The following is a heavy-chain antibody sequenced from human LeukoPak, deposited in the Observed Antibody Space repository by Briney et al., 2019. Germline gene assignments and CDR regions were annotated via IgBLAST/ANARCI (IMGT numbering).Heavy chain of an antibody. D-gene: IGHD4-17*01. J-gene: IGHJ2*01. CDR3: ARDRRAVTTVNWYFDL. Sequence: GGSLRLSCAASGFTFSNSWMHWVRQAPGKGLEWVSYISSSSTVYYADSVKGRFTISRDNAKNSLYLQMNSLRAEDTAVYYCARDRRAVTTVNWYFDLWGRGTLVTVSS. CDR2: ISSSSTV. V-gene: IGHV3-48*01. CDR1: GFTFSNSW.